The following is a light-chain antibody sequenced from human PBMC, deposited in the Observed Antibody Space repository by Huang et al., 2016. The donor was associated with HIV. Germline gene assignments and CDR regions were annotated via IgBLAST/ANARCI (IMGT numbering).Light chain of an antibody. CDR3: QQSYRTPRI. Sequence: DIQMTQFPTSLSASVEDRVTITCRAGQAIDKYLNWYQQKSGRAPRLLIYGASKLQSGVPSRFSGRASGTHFSLTINSLQPDDSAIYYCQQSYRTPRIFGQGTNLEI. V-gene: IGKV1-39*01. CDR1: QAIDKY. J-gene: IGKJ2*01. CDR2: GAS.